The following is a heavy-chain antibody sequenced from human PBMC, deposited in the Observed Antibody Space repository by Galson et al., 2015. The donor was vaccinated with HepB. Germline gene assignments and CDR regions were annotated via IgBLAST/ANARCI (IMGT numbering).Heavy chain of an antibody. V-gene: IGHV3-23*01. J-gene: IGHJ4*02. CDR2: ISGSGGNT. Sequence: SLRLSCAASGFTFSSYAMSWVRQAPGKGLEWVSAISGSGGNTYYTDSVKGRFTISRDNSKNTLYLQMNSLRAEDTAVYYCAKDIREYSSSSFCFEYWGQGTLVTVSS. CDR3: AKDIREYSSSSFCFEY. D-gene: IGHD6-6*01. CDR1: GFTFSSYA.